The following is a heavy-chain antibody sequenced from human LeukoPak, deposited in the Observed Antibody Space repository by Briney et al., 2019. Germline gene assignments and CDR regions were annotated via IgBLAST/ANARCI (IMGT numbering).Heavy chain of an antibody. V-gene: IGHV1-46*01. CDR3: ARVWFGELSPFDY. CDR1: GYTFTSHY. Sequence: ASVKVSCKASGYTFTSHYMHWVRQAPGHGLEWMGIINPTDDSTNYAQKFQGRVTMTRDTSTSTVYMELSSLRSEDTAMYYCARVWFGELSPFDYWGQGTLVTVSS. D-gene: IGHD3-10*01. CDR2: INPTDDST. J-gene: IGHJ4*02.